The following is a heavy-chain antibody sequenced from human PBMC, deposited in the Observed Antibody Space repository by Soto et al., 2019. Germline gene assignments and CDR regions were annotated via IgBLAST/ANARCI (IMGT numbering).Heavy chain of an antibody. CDR1: GFTFSSYA. V-gene: IGHV1-18*01. J-gene: IGHJ6*02. CDR2: ISAYNGNT. Sequence: QVQLVESGGGVVQPGRSLRLSCAASGFTFSSYAMHWVRQAPGKGLEWVGWISAYNGNTNYAQKLQGRVTMTTDTSTSTAYMELRSLRSDDTAVYYCARGSRDYVWGSYRPYGMDVWGQGTTVTVSS. D-gene: IGHD3-16*02. CDR3: ARGSRDYVWGSYRPYGMDV.